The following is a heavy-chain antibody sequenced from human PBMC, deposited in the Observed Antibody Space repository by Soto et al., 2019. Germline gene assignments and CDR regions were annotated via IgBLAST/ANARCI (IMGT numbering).Heavy chain of an antibody. CDR3: AKVNYDFWSGYWVHPLHAFDI. V-gene: IGHV3-23*01. CDR1: GFTFSSYA. CDR2: ISGSGGST. Sequence: GGSLRLSCAASGFTFSSYAMSWVRQAPGKGLEWVSAISGSGGSTYYADSVKGRFTISRDNSKNTLYLQMNSLRAEDTAVYYCAKVNYDFWSGYWVHPLHAFDIWGQGTMVTVSS. D-gene: IGHD3-3*01. J-gene: IGHJ3*02.